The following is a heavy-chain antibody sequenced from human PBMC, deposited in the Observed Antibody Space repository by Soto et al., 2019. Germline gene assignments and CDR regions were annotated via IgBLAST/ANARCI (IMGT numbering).Heavy chain of an antibody. CDR1: GFTFSSYG. Sequence: SCAASGFTFSSYGMNWVRQAPGKGLEWVSSISSSSSYIYYADSVKGRFTISRDNAKNSLYLQMNSLRAEDTAVYYCARAHYVWGSYRYKYYFDYWGQGTLVTVSS. D-gene: IGHD3-16*02. V-gene: IGHV3-21*01. J-gene: IGHJ4*02. CDR2: ISSSSSYI. CDR3: ARAHYVWGSYRYKYYFDY.